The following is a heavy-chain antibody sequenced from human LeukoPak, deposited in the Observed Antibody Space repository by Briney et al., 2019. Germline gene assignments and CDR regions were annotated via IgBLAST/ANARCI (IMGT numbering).Heavy chain of an antibody. CDR1: GGSISSYY. Sequence: SETLSLTCTVSGGSISSYYWSWIRQPPGEGLEWIGYIYYSGSTNYNPSLKSRVTISVDTSKNQFSLKLSSVTAADTAVYYCARARLDYYDSSATRDDWFDPWGQGTLVTVSS. J-gene: IGHJ5*02. D-gene: IGHD3-22*01. CDR2: IYYSGST. CDR3: ARARLDYYDSSATRDDWFDP. V-gene: IGHV4-59*01.